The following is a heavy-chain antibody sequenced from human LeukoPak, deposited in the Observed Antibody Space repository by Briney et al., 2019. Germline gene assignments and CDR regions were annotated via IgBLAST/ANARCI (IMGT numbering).Heavy chain of an antibody. CDR1: GYTFTGYY. Sequence: GASVKVSCKASGYTFTGYYMHWVRQAPGQGLEWMGWINPNSGGTNYAQKFQGRVTMTRDTSISTAYMELSRLRSDDTAVYYCARTIAAVGTLFYYCYYMDVWGKGTTVTVSS. D-gene: IGHD6-13*01. J-gene: IGHJ6*03. V-gene: IGHV1-2*02. CDR3: ARTIAAVGTLFYYCYYMDV. CDR2: INPNSGGT.